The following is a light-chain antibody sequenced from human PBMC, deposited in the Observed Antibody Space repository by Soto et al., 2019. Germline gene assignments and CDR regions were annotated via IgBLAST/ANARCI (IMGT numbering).Light chain of an antibody. V-gene: IGLV3-21*04. J-gene: IGLJ3*02. CDR2: YDS. Sequence: SYELTQPPSVSVAPGKTARITWGGNNIGSKSVHWYQQKPGQAPVLVIYYDSDRPSAIPERFSGSNSGNTATLTISRVEAGDEADYYCQVWDSSSDHPVFGGGTKLTVL. CDR1: NIGSKS. CDR3: QVWDSSSDHPV.